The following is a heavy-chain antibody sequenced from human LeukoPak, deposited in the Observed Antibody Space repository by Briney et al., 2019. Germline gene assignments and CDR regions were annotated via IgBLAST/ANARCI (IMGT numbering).Heavy chain of an antibody. Sequence: SETLSLTCTVSGGSISSYYWNWIRQPPGKGLEYIGYIFYSGSTYYSPSLRSRVTISLDTSRNQFSLKLNSVTAADTAVYYCAKSNGYGLVDIWGQGTMVTVSS. CDR1: GGSISSYY. D-gene: IGHD3-10*01. J-gene: IGHJ3*02. CDR3: AKSNGYGLVDI. V-gene: IGHV4-59*12. CDR2: IFYSGST.